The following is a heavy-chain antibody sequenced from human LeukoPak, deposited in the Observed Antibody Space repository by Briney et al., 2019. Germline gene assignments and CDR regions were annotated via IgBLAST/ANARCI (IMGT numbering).Heavy chain of an antibody. V-gene: IGHV1-18*01. CDR2: ISAYNGNT. D-gene: IGHD3-22*01. Sequence: ASVKVSCKASGYTFTSYGISWVRQAPGQGLEWTGWISAYNGNTNYAQKLQGRVTMTTDTSTSTAYMELRSLRSDDTAVYYCARGWHYDSSGYYYGLSDYYYGMDVWGQGTTVTVSS. CDR3: ARGWHYDSSGYYYGLSDYYYGMDV. CDR1: GYTFTSYG. J-gene: IGHJ6*02.